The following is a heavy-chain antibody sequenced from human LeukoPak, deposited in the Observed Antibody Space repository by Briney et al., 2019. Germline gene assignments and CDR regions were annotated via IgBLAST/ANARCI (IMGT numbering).Heavy chain of an antibody. D-gene: IGHD1-26*01. CDR2: ISGSGGST. J-gene: IGHJ4*02. Sequence: GGSLRLSCAASGFTFGSYAMSWVRQAPGKGLEWVSAISGSGGSTYYADSVKGRFTISRDNSKNTLYLQMNSLRAEDTAVYYCAGILVGATSFDYWGQGTLVTVSS. V-gene: IGHV3-23*01. CDR3: AGILVGATSFDY. CDR1: GFTFGSYA.